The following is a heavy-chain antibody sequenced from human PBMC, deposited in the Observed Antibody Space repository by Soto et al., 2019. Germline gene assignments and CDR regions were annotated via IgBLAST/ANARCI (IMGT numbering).Heavy chain of an antibody. CDR3: TTDWLAYCGGDCYPRSFDY. CDR1: GFTFSNAW. J-gene: IGHJ4*02. CDR2: IKSKTDGGTT. Sequence: PGESLKISCAASGFTFSNAWMSWVRQAPGKGLEWVGRIKSKTDGGTTDYAAPVKGRFTISRDDSKNTLYLQMNSLKTEDTAVYYCTTDWLAYCGGDCYPRSFDYWGQGTLVTVSS. V-gene: IGHV3-15*01. D-gene: IGHD2-21*02.